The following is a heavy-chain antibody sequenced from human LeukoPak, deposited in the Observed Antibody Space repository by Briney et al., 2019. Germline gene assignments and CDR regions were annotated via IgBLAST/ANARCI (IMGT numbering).Heavy chain of an antibody. CDR1: GGSISSSNW. Sequence: PSGTLSLTCAVSGGSISSSNWWSWVRQPPGKGLEWIGEIYHSGSTNYNPSLKSRVTISVDKSKNQFSLKLSSVTAADTAVYYCARYSYGYVLSENYFDYWGQGTLVTVSS. D-gene: IGHD5-18*01. V-gene: IGHV4-4*02. CDR3: ARYSYGYVLSENYFDY. CDR2: IYHSGST. J-gene: IGHJ4*02.